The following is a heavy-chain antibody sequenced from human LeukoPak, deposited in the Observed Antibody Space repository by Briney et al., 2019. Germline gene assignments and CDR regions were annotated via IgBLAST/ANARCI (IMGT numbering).Heavy chain of an antibody. J-gene: IGHJ4*02. CDR2: IKSKTDGGTT. Sequence: GGSLRLSCAASGFTISNAWMSWVRQAPGKGLEWVGRIKSKTDGGTTDYAAPVKGRFTISRDDSKNTLYLQMNSLKTEDTAVYYCTTDPEYYDFSEDYWGQGTLVTVSS. CDR3: TTDPEYYDFSEDY. CDR1: GFTISNAW. D-gene: IGHD3-3*01. V-gene: IGHV3-15*01.